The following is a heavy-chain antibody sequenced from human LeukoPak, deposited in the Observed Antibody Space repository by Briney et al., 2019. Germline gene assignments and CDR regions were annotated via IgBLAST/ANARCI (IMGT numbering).Heavy chain of an antibody. Sequence: PGGSLRLSCAASGFTFSSYAMSWVRQAPGKGLEWVSFISASGGSTYYADSVKGRFTISRDKSKNTLYLQMNSLRAEDTAVYYCAKEATRIVGHVDYWGQETLVTVSS. D-gene: IGHD3-22*01. J-gene: IGHJ4*02. CDR2: ISASGGST. CDR1: GFTFSSYA. V-gene: IGHV3-23*01. CDR3: AKEATRIVGHVDY.